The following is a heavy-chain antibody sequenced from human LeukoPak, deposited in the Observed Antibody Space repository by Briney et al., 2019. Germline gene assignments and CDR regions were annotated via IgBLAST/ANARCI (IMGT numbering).Heavy chain of an antibody. V-gene: IGHV1-24*01. CDR2: FDPEDGET. D-gene: IGHD6-19*01. CDR3: ATFGWNYFDY. CDR1: GYTLTELS. J-gene: IGHJ4*02. Sequence: ASVKVSCKVSGYTLTELSMHWVRQAPGKGLEWMGGFDPEDGETIYAQKFKGRVTMTEDTSTDTADMELSSLRSEDTAVYYCATFGWNYFDYWGQGTLVTVSS.